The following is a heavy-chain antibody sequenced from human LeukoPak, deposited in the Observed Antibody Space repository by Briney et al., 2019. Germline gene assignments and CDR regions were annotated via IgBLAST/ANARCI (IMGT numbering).Heavy chain of an antibody. D-gene: IGHD5-18*01. Sequence: ASVKVSCKASGYTFTSYGISCVRQAPGQGLEWMGWISAYNGNTNYAQKLQGRVTMTTDTSTSTAYMELRSLRSDDTAVYYCARGGYSYGYGFLDYYYYYMDVWGKGTTVTVSS. V-gene: IGHV1-18*01. CDR2: ISAYNGNT. J-gene: IGHJ6*03. CDR3: ARGGYSYGYGFLDYYYYYMDV. CDR1: GYTFTSYG.